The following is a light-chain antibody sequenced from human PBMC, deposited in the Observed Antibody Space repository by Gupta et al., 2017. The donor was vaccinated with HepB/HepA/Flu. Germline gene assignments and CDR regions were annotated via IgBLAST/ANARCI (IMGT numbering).Light chain of an antibody. CDR1: NMGSKS. CDR2: DDS. Sequence: SYVLTQPPAVSVAPGQTARITWRGNNMGSKSVHWYQRKPGQAPVKVVYDDSDRPSESPDRFSGSNSGNTATLIIGRVEAGDEADYYCQGWDDSSDYVVGTGTKVTVL. J-gene: IGLJ1*01. CDR3: QGWDDSSDYV. V-gene: IGLV3-21*02.